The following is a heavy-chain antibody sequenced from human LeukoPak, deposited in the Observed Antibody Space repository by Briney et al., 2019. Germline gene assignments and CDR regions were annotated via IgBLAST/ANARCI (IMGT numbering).Heavy chain of an antibody. CDR2: ISGRSPYT. V-gene: IGHV3-11*06. J-gene: IGHJ4*02. CDR3: ARVANGATRTYYFDY. Sequence: GGSLRLSCTASEFTFSDYYMSWIRQAPGKGLEWVSYISGRSPYTRYADSVKGRFDISSDTSKNTLFLQMSSLRAEDSAVYYCARVANGATRTYYFDYWGQGTLGTVSS. D-gene: IGHD4-17*01. CDR1: EFTFSDYY.